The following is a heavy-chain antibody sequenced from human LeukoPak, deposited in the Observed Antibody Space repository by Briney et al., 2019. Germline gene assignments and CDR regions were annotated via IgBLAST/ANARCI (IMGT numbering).Heavy chain of an antibody. J-gene: IGHJ6*02. CDR3: ATDSGFTYYYDSSGYYLKTYYYGMDV. V-gene: IGHV1-69*06. Sequence: ASVKVSCKASGGTFSSYAISWVRQAPGQGLEWMGGIIPIFGTANYAQKFQGRVTMTEDTSTDTAYMELSSLRSEDTAVYYCATDSGFTYYYDSSGYYLKTYYYGMDVWGQGTTVTVSS. CDR1: GGTFSSYA. CDR2: IIPIFGTA. D-gene: IGHD3-22*01.